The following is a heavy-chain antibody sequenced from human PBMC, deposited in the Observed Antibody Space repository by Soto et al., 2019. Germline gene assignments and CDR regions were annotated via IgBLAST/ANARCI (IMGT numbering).Heavy chain of an antibody. V-gene: IGHV3-23*01. Sequence: GGSLRLSCAASGFTFSSYAMSWVRQAPGKGLEWVSAISGSGGSTYYADSVKGRFTISRDNSKNTLYLQMNSLRAEDTAVYYCAKDTRISWFGELLSPYYYYYMDVWGKGTTVTVSS. CDR1: GFTFSSYA. CDR3: AKDTRISWFGELLSPYYYYYMDV. J-gene: IGHJ6*03. D-gene: IGHD3-10*01. CDR2: ISGSGGST.